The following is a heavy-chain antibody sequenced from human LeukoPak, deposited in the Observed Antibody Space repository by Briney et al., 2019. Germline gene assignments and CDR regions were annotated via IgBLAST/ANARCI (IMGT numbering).Heavy chain of an antibody. V-gene: IGHV3-66*01. J-gene: IGHJ4*02. Sequence: PGGSLSLSCAASGFTVSSNYMSWVRQAPGKGLEWVSVIYSGGSTYYADSVKGRFTISRDNSKNTLYLQMNSLRAEDTAVYYCARESNFDYWGQGTLVTVSS. CDR1: GFTVSSNY. CDR3: ARESNFDY. CDR2: IYSGGST.